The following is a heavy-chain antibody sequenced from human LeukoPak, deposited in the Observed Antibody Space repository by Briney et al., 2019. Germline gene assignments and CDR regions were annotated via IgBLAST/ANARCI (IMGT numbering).Heavy chain of an antibody. CDR3: ARNLAYCGGDCYSGYWYFDL. J-gene: IGHJ2*01. CDR2: IYYSGST. D-gene: IGHD2-21*02. Sequence: SQTLSVTCTVSGGSISSGDYYWSWIRQPPGKGMEWIGYIYYSGSTYYNPSLKSRVTISVDTSKNQFSLKLSSVTAADTAVYYCARNLAYCGGDCYSGYWYFDLWGRGTLVTVSS. V-gene: IGHV4-30-4*01. CDR1: GGSISSGDYY.